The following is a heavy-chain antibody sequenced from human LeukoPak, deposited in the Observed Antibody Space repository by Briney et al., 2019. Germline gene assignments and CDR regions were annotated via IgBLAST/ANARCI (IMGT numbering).Heavy chain of an antibody. D-gene: IGHD6-19*01. CDR3: VRRDTGWNYFDY. V-gene: IGHV4-59*08. CDR2: IYYTGKN. Sequence: SETLSLTCAVSGGSINSHYWGWIRQPPGKGLQWIGDIYYTGKNDYNPSLKSRVTISLDTSKDHLSLNLTSVLAADTAIYYCVRRDTGWNYFDYWGQGILVTVSS. CDR1: GGSINSHY. J-gene: IGHJ4*02.